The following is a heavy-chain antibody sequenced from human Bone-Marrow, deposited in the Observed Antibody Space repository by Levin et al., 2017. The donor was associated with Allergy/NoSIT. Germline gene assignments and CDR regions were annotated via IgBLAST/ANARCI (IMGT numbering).Heavy chain of an antibody. CDR3: ARSFTMLRGGFDP. D-gene: IGHD3-10*01. V-gene: IGHV4-30-2*01. CDR1: GGSISSGGSS. CDR2: IFHTGST. J-gene: IGHJ5*02. Sequence: PSETLSLTCALSGGSISSGGSSWSWIRQPPGKGLEWIGYIFHTGSTYYNSSLKSRVTISVDRSKNHFSLKLTSVTAADTAVYYCARSFTMLRGGFDPWGQGILVTVSS.